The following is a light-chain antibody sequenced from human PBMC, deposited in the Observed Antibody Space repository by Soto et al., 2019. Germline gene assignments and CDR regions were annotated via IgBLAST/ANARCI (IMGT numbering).Light chain of an antibody. CDR1: SSDVGSYNL. CDR2: EVS. CDR3: CSFAGSSTNWV. V-gene: IGLV2-23*02. Sequence: QSALTQPASVSGSPGQSITISCTGTSSDVGSYNLVSWYQQHPGKAPKLMIYEVSKRPSGVSNRFSGSKSGNTASLTISGLPAEDGADYYCCSFAGSSTNWVFGGGTKLTVL. J-gene: IGLJ3*02.